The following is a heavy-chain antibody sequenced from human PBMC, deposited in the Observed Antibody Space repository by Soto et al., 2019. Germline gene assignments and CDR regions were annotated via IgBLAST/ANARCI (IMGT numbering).Heavy chain of an antibody. V-gene: IGHV3-43*01. CDR1: GFTFEDYT. Sequence: GDSLTLSCAASGFTFEDYTMHWVRQAAGKGLEWVSLISWDGGSTYYADSVMGRFTISRDNSKNSLYLQMNSLRTEDTAVYYCAKDSGGGTVGAYYYYGMDVWGQGTTVTVSS. D-gene: IGHD2-15*01. CDR2: ISWDGGST. J-gene: IGHJ6*02. CDR3: AKDSGGGTVGAYYYYGMDV.